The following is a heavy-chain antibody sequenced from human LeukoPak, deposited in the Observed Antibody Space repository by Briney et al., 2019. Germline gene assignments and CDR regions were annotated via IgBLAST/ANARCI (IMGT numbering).Heavy chain of an antibody. CDR1: GDSVSSNTAA. Sequence: SQALSLTCAISGDSVSSNTAAWNWIRQSPSRGLEWLGRTYYRSQWYNDYAVSVKSRITITPDTSKNQVSLQLNSVTPDDTAVYYCARARAGQWMVLDAFDIWGQGTLVTVSS. V-gene: IGHV6-1*01. D-gene: IGHD6-19*01. J-gene: IGHJ3*02. CDR2: TYYRSQWYN. CDR3: ARARAGQWMVLDAFDI.